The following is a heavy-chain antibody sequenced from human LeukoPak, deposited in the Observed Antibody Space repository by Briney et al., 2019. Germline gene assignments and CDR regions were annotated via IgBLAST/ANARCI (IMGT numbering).Heavy chain of an antibody. CDR3: ARHHEYIWGSSVDYYAMDV. D-gene: IGHD3-16*01. CDR1: GGSIDSYY. V-gene: IGHV4-59*08. Sequence: SETLSLTCTVSGGSIDSYYWSWFRQPPGKRLGWIGYLYYTGSTNYNPSLKSRVTISFDTSKNLFSLNLSSVTAADTAVYYCARHHEYIWGSSVDYYAMDVWGQGTTVTVSS. CDR2: LYYTGST. J-gene: IGHJ6*02.